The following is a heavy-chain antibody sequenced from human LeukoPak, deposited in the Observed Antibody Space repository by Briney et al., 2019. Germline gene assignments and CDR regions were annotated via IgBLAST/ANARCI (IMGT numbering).Heavy chain of an antibody. CDR2: LSGSGRGAST. J-gene: IGHJ4*02. CDR3: AKGYRSHLLILLDY. D-gene: IGHD3-16*01. CDR1: GFTFSSYP. V-gene: IGHV3-23*01. Sequence: GGSLRLSCAASGFTFSSYPMSWVRQAPGKGREGVSDLSGSGRGASTHYADSVKGRFTISRDNSKNTLYLQMTSLRAADTALYYCAKGYRSHLLILLDYWGQGTLVTVSS.